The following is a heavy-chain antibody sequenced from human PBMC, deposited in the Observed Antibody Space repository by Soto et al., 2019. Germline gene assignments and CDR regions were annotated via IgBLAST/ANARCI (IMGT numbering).Heavy chain of an antibody. D-gene: IGHD1-1*01. CDR1: GFPFSAYA. CDR2: IPGGGGAT. J-gene: IGHJ2*01. V-gene: IGHV3-23*01. Sequence: EVQLLESGGALVQPGGPLGLSGAASGFPFSAYAMGGVRQAPGKGLEWVSTIPGGGGATHYADSVKGRFTISRDDSKNTLYAQMNSLRAEDTAVYYCAKFEGHPLEYWYLDFWGRGTLVTVSS. CDR3: AKFEGHPLEYWYLDF.